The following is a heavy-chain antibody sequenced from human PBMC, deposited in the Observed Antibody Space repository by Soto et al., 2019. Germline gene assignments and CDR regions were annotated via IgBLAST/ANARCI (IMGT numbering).Heavy chain of an antibody. CDR2: ISYDASYK. Sequence: GGSLRLSCAASGFTFRNYGMHWVRQAPGKGLEWVALISYDASYKHYADSVKGRFTISRDNPKNTLYLQMNSLRADDTAVYYCAKDECSAGSCYSGANYYYYMDVWGKATTVTVSS. J-gene: IGHJ6*03. V-gene: IGHV3-30*18. CDR3: AKDECSAGSCYSGANYYYYMDV. CDR1: GFTFRNYG. D-gene: IGHD2-15*01.